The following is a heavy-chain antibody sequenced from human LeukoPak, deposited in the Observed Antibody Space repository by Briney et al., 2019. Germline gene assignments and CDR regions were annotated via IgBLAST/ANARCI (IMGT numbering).Heavy chain of an antibody. CDR3: ARGELDI. D-gene: IGHD1-1*01. J-gene: IGHJ3*02. CDR1: VDSVSSNSAA. CDR2: TYYRSKWYN. V-gene: IGHV6-1*01. Sequence: SQTLSLTCAISVDSVSSNSAAWNWIRHSPSRGLEWLRRTYYRSKWYNDYGVSVKSRITINTDTSNNLFSLKLKYVTPQDTVVYYCARGELDIWGQGTMVTVSS.